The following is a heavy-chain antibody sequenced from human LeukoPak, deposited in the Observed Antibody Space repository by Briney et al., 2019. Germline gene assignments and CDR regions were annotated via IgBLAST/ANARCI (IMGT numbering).Heavy chain of an antibody. D-gene: IGHD5-18*01. CDR2: ISTASSAL. J-gene: IGHJ4*02. CDR1: GFTFSEYT. Sequence: GGSLRLSCAASGFTFSEYTMNWVRQAPGKGLEWLSYISTASSALDYADSVKGRFTISRDNSKNTLYLQMNSLRAEDTAVYYCARDRGYSYGIYWGQGTLVTVSS. V-gene: IGHV3-48*01. CDR3: ARDRGYSYGIY.